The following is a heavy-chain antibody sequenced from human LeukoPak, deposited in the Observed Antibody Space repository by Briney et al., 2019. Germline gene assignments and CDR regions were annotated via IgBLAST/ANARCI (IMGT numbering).Heavy chain of an antibody. V-gene: IGHV3-7*01. J-gene: IGHJ4*02. D-gene: IGHD5-18*01. CDR1: GFTFSNYW. Sequence: GESLRLSCVASGFTFSNYWMNWVRQAPGKGLEWVANIREDGSEINYVDSVKGRFTASRDNAKNSVYLQMNSLRPEDTAVYYCARDRRGFSYGCYGDYWGQGTLVTVSS. CDR2: IREDGSEI. CDR3: ARDRRGFSYGCYGDY.